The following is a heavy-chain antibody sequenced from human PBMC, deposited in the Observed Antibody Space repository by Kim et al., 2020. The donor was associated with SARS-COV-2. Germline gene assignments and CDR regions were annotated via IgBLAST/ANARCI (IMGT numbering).Heavy chain of an antibody. CDR2: ISGSGGST. V-gene: IGHV3-23*01. D-gene: IGHD3-22*01. Sequence: GGSLRLSCAASGFTFSSYAMSWVRQAPGKGLEWVSAISGSGGSTYYADSVKGRFTISRDNSKNTLYLQMNSLRAEDTAVYYCAKVRNDYDSSGYYYERIFDYWGQGTLVTFSS. CDR1: GFTFSSYA. J-gene: IGHJ4*02. CDR3: AKVRNDYDSSGYYYERIFDY.